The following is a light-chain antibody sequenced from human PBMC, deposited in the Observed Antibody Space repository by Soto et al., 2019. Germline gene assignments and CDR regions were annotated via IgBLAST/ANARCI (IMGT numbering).Light chain of an antibody. Sequence: QSALTQPASVSGSPGQSITISCTGTSSDVGGYNYVSWYQLHPGKAPKLMIYEVANRPSGVSNRFSGSKSDNTASLTISGLQAEDEADYYCSSYASSSTLVFGGGTKVTVL. CDR2: EVA. CDR1: SSDVGGYNY. CDR3: SSYASSSTLV. V-gene: IGLV2-14*01. J-gene: IGLJ2*01.